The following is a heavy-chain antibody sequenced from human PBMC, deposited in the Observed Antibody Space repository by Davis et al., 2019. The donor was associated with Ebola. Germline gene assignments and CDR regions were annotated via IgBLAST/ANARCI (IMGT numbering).Heavy chain of an antibody. J-gene: IGHJ3*02. CDR3: AKDIEPFGKEPHAFDI. Sequence: GESLKISCAASGFTFSSYAMSWVRQAPGKGLEWVSAISGSGGSTYYADSVKGRFTISRDNSKNTLYLQMNSLRAEDTAVYYCAKDIEPFGKEPHAFDIWGQGTMVTVSS. CDR1: GFTFSSYA. V-gene: IGHV3-23*01. D-gene: IGHD1-14*01. CDR2: ISGSGGST.